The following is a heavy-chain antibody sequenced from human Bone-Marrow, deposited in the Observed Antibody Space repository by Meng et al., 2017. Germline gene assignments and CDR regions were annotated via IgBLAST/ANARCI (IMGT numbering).Heavy chain of an antibody. V-gene: IGHV3-11*04. Sequence: GESLKIFCAASGFTFSDYYMSWIRQAPGKGLEWVSYISSSGSTIYYADSVKGRFTISRDNSKNTLYLQMNSLRAEDTAVYYCAGDATVVTRLDYWGQGTLVTVSS. CDR2: ISSSGSTI. CDR1: GFTFSDYY. J-gene: IGHJ4*02. CDR3: AGDATVVTRLDY. D-gene: IGHD4-23*01.